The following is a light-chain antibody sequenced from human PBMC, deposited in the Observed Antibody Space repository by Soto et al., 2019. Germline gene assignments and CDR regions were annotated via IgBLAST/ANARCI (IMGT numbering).Light chain of an antibody. J-gene: IGKJ2*01. CDR2: AAS. Sequence: DIQMTQSPSSLSASVGARVTITCRASPSISNSVNWYQQKPGKAPKLLISAASRLQSGVPSRFIGSGSGTDFTITITSLQPEDFASYYCQQGYSTPADTFGQGTKLEIK. V-gene: IGKV1-39*01. CDR3: QQGYSTPADT. CDR1: PSISNS.